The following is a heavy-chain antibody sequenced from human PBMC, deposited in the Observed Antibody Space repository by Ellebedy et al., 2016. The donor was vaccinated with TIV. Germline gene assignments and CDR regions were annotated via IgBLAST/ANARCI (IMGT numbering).Heavy chain of an antibody. CDR3: TRRMGTTVTTRFDY. CDR2: HYASDGKT. V-gene: IGHV3-23*01. J-gene: IGHJ4*01. CDR1: GFTFSNFV. D-gene: IGHD4-17*01. Sequence: GGSLRLSXAASGFTFSNFVMSWVRQSPGKGLEWVSTHYASDGKTYYADSVKGRFSISRDNARNSLFLQMDSLRADDTAVYYCTRRMGTTVTTRFDYWGHGILVTVSS.